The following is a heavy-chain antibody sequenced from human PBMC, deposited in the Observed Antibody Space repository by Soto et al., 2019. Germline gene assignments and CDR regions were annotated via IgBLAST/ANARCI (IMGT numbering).Heavy chain of an antibody. Sequence: GGSLRLSCAASGFILSNYAMSWVRQAPGKGLEWVSAISGSDETTYYAAPVKGRFTISRDDSRDTLYLQMNSLKTEDTAVYYCTTTLGYCSTSCPWGQGSLVTGSS. D-gene: IGHD2-2*01. CDR2: ISGSDETT. J-gene: IGHJ5*02. V-gene: IGHV3-23*01. CDR3: TTTLGYCSTSCP. CDR1: GFILSNYA.